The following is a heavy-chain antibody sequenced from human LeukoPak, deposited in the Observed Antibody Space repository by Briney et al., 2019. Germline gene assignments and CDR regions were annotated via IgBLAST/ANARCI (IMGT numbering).Heavy chain of an antibody. J-gene: IGHJ4*02. D-gene: IGHD1-14*01. CDR1: GGSFSGYY. Sequence: SETLSLTCAVYGGSFSGYYWSWIRQPPGKGLEWIGEINHSGSTNYNPSLKSRVTISVDTSKNQFSLKLSSVTAADTAVYYCARGLVSRSDYWGQGTLATVSS. CDR3: ARGLVSRSDY. V-gene: IGHV4-34*01. CDR2: INHSGST.